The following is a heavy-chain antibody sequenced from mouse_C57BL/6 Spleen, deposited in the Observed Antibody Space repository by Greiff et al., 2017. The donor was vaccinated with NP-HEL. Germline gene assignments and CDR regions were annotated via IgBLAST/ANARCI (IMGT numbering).Heavy chain of an antibody. J-gene: IGHJ2*01. V-gene: IGHV14-2*01. CDR2: IDPEDGET. CDR1: GFNIKVYY. Sequence: EVQLQQSGAELVKPGASVKLSCTASGFNIKVYYMHWVKQRTEQGLEWIGRIDPEDGETKYGPKFQGKATITADTSSNTAYLQLSSLTSEDTAVYYCARDYYGSSYDSDYWGQGTTLTVSS. D-gene: IGHD1-1*01. CDR3: ARDYYGSSYDSDY.